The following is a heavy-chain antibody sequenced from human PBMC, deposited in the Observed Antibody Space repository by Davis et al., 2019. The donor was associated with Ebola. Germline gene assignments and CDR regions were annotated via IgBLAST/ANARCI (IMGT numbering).Heavy chain of an antibody. V-gene: IGHV3-30*18. D-gene: IGHD4-11*01. CDR1: GFTFSRFG. J-gene: IGHJ6*02. CDR2: ISADGGNT. CDR3: AKDTDYGNVYYYNGMDV. Sequence: PGESLKISCAASGFTFSRFGMHWVRQAPGKGLEWVALISADGGNTYYADSVKGRFTISRNNSKNTLYLQIDSLRPDDTAVYFCAKDTDYGNVYYYNGMDVWGQGTTVTVSS.